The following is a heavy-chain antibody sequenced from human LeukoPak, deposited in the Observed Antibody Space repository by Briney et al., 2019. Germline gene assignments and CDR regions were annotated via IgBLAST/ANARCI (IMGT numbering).Heavy chain of an antibody. J-gene: IGHJ6*03. Sequence: PGGSLRLSCAASGFTFSSYSMNWVRQAPGKGLEWVAFIRYDGGSKYYADSVKGRFTISKDNSNNTLYLQMNSLRAEDTAVYYCAKDRSTSSYYYYVDVWGKGTTVTVSS. V-gene: IGHV3-30*02. CDR2: IRYDGGSK. CDR1: GFTFSSYS. CDR3: AKDRSTSSYYYYVDV. D-gene: IGHD2-2*01.